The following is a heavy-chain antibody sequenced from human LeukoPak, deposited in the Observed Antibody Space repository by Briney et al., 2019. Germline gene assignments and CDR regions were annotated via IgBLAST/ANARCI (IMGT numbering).Heavy chain of an antibody. CDR2: IYYSGST. J-gene: IGHJ4*02. D-gene: IGHD3-16*02. CDR1: GGSISNYY. V-gene: IGHV4-59*12. CDR3: ARRAFWGSYRYLDY. Sequence: SETLSLTCTVSGGSISNYYWSWIRQSPVKGLEWIGFIYYSGSTNYNPSLKSRVTISVDTSKNQFSLKLSSVTAADTAVYYCARRAFWGSYRYLDYWGQGTLVTVSS.